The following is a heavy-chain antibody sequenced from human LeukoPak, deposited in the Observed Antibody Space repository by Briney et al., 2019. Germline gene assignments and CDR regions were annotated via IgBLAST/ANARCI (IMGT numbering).Heavy chain of an antibody. J-gene: IGHJ4*02. D-gene: IGHD3-22*01. Sequence: SETLSLTCTVSGGSISSYYWSWIRQPPGKGLEWIGYIYYSGSTNYNPSLKSRVAISVDTSKNQFSLKLSSVTAADTAVYYCARQAGQYYYDSSGFVDYWGQGTLVTVSS. CDR1: GGSISSYY. V-gene: IGHV4-59*08. CDR2: IYYSGST. CDR3: ARQAGQYYYDSSGFVDY.